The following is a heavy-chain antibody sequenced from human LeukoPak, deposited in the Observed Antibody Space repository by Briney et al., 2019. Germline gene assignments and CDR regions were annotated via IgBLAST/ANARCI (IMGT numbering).Heavy chain of an antibody. J-gene: IGHJ5*02. V-gene: IGHV3-21*01. CDR1: GFTFSSYS. CDR2: ISSSSSYI. CDR3: ARGPPQYCSGGSCYPNWFDP. Sequence: PGGSLRLSCAASGFTFSSYSMNWVRQAPGKGLEWVSSISSSSSYIYYADSVKGRFTISRDNAKNSLYLQMNSLRAEDTAVYYCARGPPQYCSGGSCYPNWFDPWGQGTPVTVSS. D-gene: IGHD2-15*01.